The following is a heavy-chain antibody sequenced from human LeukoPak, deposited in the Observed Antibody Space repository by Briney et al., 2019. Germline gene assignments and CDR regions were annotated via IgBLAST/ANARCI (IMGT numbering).Heavy chain of an antibody. CDR3: ARDEWELLEAHFDY. D-gene: IGHD1-26*01. Sequence: GGSLRLSCAASGFAFQNYAMSWVRQAPGKGLEWVAVVSRDKDKKYYADSVKDRFTISRDNSKNMVYLQMNNLRPEDTAVYYCARDEWELLEAHFDYWGQGTLVTVSS. CDR2: VSRDKDKK. CDR1: GFAFQNYA. J-gene: IGHJ4*02. V-gene: IGHV3-30-3*01.